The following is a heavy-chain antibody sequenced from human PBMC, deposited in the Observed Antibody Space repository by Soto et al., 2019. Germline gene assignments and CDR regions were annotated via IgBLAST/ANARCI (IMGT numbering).Heavy chain of an antibody. CDR1: GGTFSSYT. CDR3: AICGAPTDSLDDAFDI. V-gene: IGHV1-69*02. Sequence: EASVKVSCKASGGTFSSYTISWVRQAPGQGLEWMGRIIPILGIANYAQKFQGRVTITADKSTSTAYMELSSLRSEDTAVYYCAICGAPTDSLDDAFDIWGQGTMVTVSS. D-gene: IGHD2-21*01. CDR2: IIPILGIA. J-gene: IGHJ3*02.